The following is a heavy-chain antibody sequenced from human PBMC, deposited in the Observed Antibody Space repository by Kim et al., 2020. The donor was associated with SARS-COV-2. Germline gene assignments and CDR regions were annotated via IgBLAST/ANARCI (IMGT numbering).Heavy chain of an antibody. Sequence: GGSLRLSCAASGFNFNTYSMNWVRQAPGKGLEWVSYISSSSTTMYYADSVRGRFTISRDNAKNSLFLQMNSLRDEDTAVYYCARCPLSMTMVRGMITTTLFSYYNMDAWGQGTTVTASS. J-gene: IGHJ6*02. CDR1: GFNFNTYS. D-gene: IGHD3-10*01. CDR2: ISSSSTTM. V-gene: IGHV3-48*02. CDR3: ARCPLSMTMVRGMITTTLFSYYNMDA.